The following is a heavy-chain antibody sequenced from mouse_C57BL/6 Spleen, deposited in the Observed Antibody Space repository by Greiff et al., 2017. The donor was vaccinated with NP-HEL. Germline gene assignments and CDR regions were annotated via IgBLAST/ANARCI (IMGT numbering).Heavy chain of an antibody. CDR3: ARLGGSSYGAMDY. J-gene: IGHJ4*01. V-gene: IGHV7-3*01. Sequence: EVKLMESGGGLVQPGGSLSLSCAASGFTFTDYYMSWVRQPPGKALEWLGFIRNKANGYTTEYSASVKGRFTISSDNSQSILYLQMNALRAEDSATYYCARLGGSSYGAMDYWGQGTSVTVSS. CDR1: GFTFTDYY. CDR2: IRNKANGYTT. D-gene: IGHD1-1*01.